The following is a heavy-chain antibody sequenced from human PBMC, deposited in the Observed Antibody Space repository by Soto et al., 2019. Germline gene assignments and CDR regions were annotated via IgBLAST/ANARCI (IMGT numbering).Heavy chain of an antibody. V-gene: IGHV4-59*01. CDR1: GCSISSYY. J-gene: IGHJ4*02. CDR2: IYYSGST. Sequence: PSETLSLTCTVSGCSISSYYWSWIRQPPGKGLEWIGYIYYSGSTNYNPSLKSRVTISVDTSKNQFSLKLSSVTAADTAVYYCARGSGCSGGSCLSEPYLYFDYWGQGTLVTVSS. D-gene: IGHD2-15*01. CDR3: ARGSGCSGGSCLSEPYLYFDY.